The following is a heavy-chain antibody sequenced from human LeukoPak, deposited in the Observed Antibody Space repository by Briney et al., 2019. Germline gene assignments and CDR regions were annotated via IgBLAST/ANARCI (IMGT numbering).Heavy chain of an antibody. CDR2: ISSSSSYI. CDR3: ASPYCSSTSCPVLAEYFQH. Sequence: GGSLRLSCVASGFTFSSYSMNWVRQAPGKGLEWVSSISSSSSYIYYADSVKGRFTISRDNAKNSLYLQMNSLRAEDTAVYYCASPYCSSTSCPVLAEYFQHWGQGTLVTVSS. D-gene: IGHD2-2*01. J-gene: IGHJ1*01. CDR1: GFTFSSYS. V-gene: IGHV3-21*01.